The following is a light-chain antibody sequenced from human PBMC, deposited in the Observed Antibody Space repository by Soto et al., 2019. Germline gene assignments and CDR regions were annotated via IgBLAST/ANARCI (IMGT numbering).Light chain of an antibody. J-gene: IGKJ4*01. CDR3: QQYNNWPPLT. V-gene: IGKV3-15*01. CDR2: GAS. CDR1: KSVSSN. Sequence: EIVMTQSPATLSVSPGERATLSCRASKSVSSNLAWYQQKPGQAPRLLIYGASTRATGIPARFSGSGSGTEFTLTISSLQSKDFAVYYCQQYNNWPPLTFGGGTKVEIK.